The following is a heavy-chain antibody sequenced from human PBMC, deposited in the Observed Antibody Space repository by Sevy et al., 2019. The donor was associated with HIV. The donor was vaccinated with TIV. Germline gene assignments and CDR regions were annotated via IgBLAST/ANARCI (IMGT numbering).Heavy chain of an antibody. Sequence: GGSLRLSCAASGFTFSSYSMNWVRQAPGKGLEWVSSISSSSSYIYYADSVKGRFTISRDNAKNSLYLQMNSLRAEDTAVYYCARDHRIPYDFWSGHYGPFYYYYYGMDVWGQGTTVTVSS. J-gene: IGHJ6*02. CDR1: GFTFSSYS. CDR3: ARDHRIPYDFWSGHYGPFYYYYYGMDV. V-gene: IGHV3-21*01. D-gene: IGHD3-3*01. CDR2: ISSSSSYI.